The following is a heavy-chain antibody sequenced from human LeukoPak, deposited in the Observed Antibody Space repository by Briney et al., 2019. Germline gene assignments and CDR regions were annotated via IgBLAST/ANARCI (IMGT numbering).Heavy chain of an antibody. J-gene: IGHJ4*02. CDR1: GGSISSGGYY. V-gene: IGHV4-31*03. CDR3: ARARGSSQIMHSSSRFDS. CDR2: IYYSGST. D-gene: IGHD3-10*01. Sequence: SETLSLTCTVSGGSISSGGYYWSWIRQHPGKGLEWIGYIYYSGSTYYNPSLKSRVTISVDTSKNQFSLKLSSVTAADTAVYYCARARGSSQIMHSSSRFDSWGQGTLVTVSS.